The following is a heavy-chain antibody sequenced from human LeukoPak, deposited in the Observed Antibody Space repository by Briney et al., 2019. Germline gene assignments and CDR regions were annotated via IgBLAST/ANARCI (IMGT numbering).Heavy chain of an antibody. CDR3: ARSFGSYFSYMDV. CDR2: ISSNGGST. Sequence: GSLRLSCAASGFTSSSYAMHWVRQAPGKGLEFVSAISSNGGSTYYASSVKGRFTISRDNSKNTLYLQMGSLRAEDMAVYCCARSFGSYFSYMDVWGKGTTVTVSS. J-gene: IGHJ6*03. D-gene: IGHD1-26*01. V-gene: IGHV3-64*01. CDR1: GFTSSSYA.